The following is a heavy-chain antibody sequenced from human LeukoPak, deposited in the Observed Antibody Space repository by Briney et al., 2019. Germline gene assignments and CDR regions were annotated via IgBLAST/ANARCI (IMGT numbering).Heavy chain of an antibody. CDR1: GFRFSTYW. J-gene: IGHJ4*02. D-gene: IGHD3-10*01. Sequence: GGSLRLSCAASGFRFSTYWMSWVRQAPGKGLEWVANIKEDGSEKYYVDPVEGRFTISRDNAKNSLYLQMNSLRADDTAVYHCARGGSYYANWGQGTLVTVSS. V-gene: IGHV3-7*04. CDR2: IKEDGSEK. CDR3: ARGGSYYAN.